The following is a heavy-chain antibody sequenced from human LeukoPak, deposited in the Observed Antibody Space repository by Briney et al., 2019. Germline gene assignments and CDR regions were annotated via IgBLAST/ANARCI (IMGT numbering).Heavy chain of an antibody. V-gene: IGHV1-46*01. CDR1: GYTLTSYY. D-gene: IGHD6-19*01. CDR3: ALWQWGLDY. J-gene: IGHJ4*02. CDR2: INPSGGSA. Sequence: GASVKVSCKASGYTLTSYYMHWVRQAPGQGLEWMGIINPSGGSARYAQKFQGRVTMTRDTSTSTVYMELSSLRSEDTAVYYCALWQWGLDYWGQGTLVTVSS.